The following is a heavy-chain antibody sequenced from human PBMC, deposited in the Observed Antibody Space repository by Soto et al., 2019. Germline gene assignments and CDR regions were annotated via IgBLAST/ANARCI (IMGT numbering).Heavy chain of an antibody. J-gene: IGHJ4*02. CDR1: GFTFSSYG. V-gene: IGHV3-30*18. D-gene: IGHD6-13*01. Sequence: QVQLVESGGGVVQPGRSLRLSCAASGFTFSSYGMHWVRQAPGKGLEWVAVISYDGSNKYYADSVKGRFTISRDNSKNTRYLQMNSLRAEDTAVYYCAKDLRWGVGSSSWYGTSLDYWGQGTLVTVSS. CDR3: AKDLRWGVGSSSWYGTSLDY. CDR2: ISYDGSNK.